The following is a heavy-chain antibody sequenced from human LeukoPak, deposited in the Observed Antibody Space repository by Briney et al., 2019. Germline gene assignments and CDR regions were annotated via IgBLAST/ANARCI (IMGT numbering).Heavy chain of an antibody. J-gene: IGHJ4*02. D-gene: IGHD3-10*01. Sequence: PSETLSLTCAVYGGSFSGYYWGWIRQPPGKGLEWIGEINHSGSTNYNPSLKSRVTISVDTSKNQFSLKLSSVTAADTAVYYCARGNYYGSGSYFGYWGQGTLVTVSS. CDR1: GGSFSGYY. CDR2: INHSGST. CDR3: ARGNYYGSGSYFGY. V-gene: IGHV4-34*01.